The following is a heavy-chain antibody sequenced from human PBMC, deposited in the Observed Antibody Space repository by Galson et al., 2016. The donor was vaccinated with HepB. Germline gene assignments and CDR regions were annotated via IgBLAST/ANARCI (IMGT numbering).Heavy chain of an antibody. Sequence: SLRLSCAASGFIFSVYNMNWARQAPGKGLEWIAWITSSSDTMYYADSVKGRFTISRDNAKNSLYVQMNSLRDEDTAVYYCARDLSGSYYFDYYYMDVWGKGTTVTVSS. CDR2: ITSSSDTM. CDR3: ARDLSGSYYFDYYYMDV. J-gene: IGHJ6*03. D-gene: IGHD3-10*01. V-gene: IGHV3-48*02. CDR1: GFIFSVYN.